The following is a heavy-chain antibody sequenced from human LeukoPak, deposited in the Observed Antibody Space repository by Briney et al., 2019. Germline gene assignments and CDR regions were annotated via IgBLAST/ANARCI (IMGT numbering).Heavy chain of an antibody. D-gene: IGHD6-6*01. Sequence: GGSLRLSCVASGFTFSSYWMHWVRQAPGKGLEWVSYISSSSSTIYYADSVKGRFTISRDNAKNSLYLQMNSLRAEDTAVYYCARDGDSSSSSWGQGTLVTVSS. CDR1: GFTFSSYW. J-gene: IGHJ5*02. CDR2: ISSSSSTI. CDR3: ARDGDSSSSS. V-gene: IGHV3-48*01.